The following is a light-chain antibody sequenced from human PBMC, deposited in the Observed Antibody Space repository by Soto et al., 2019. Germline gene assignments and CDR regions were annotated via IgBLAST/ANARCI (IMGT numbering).Light chain of an antibody. V-gene: IGLV2-14*01. Sequence: QSALTQPASVSGSPGQSITISCTGTSSDVGGYNYVSWYQQHPGKAPKLMIYEVSNRPSGVSNRFSGSKSGNTASLTISGLQAEDEADYYCSSYTSSSTSNYVFGTGTKATVL. CDR1: SSDVGGYNY. CDR2: EVS. CDR3: SSYTSSSTSNYV. J-gene: IGLJ1*01.